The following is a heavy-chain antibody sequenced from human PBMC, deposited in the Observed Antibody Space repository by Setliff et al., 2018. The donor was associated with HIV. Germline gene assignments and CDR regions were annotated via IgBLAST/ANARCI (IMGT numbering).Heavy chain of an antibody. D-gene: IGHD3-22*01. J-gene: IGHJ2*01. CDR3: ARLSSGYKNWYFDL. V-gene: IGHV4-39*01. CDR1: GGSISSSSYY. CDR2: VYYSGNT. Sequence: SETLSLTCTVSGGSISSSSYYWGWIRHSPGKGLERIGSVYYSGNTYNNPSLKSRVTISEDTSKNQFSLKLSSVTAADTAVYYCARLSSGYKNWYFDLWGRGTLVTVSS.